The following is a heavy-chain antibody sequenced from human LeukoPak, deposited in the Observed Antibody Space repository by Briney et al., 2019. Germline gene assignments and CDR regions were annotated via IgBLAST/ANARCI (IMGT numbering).Heavy chain of an antibody. Sequence: GGSLRLSCAASGFTVSSSYMSWIRQVPGKGLEWVSYMSSSGSTIYYADSVKGRFTISRDNAKNSLYLQMNSVRAEDTAVYHCAKVPGSGSYRDAFDMWGQGTMVTISS. CDR1: GFTVSSSY. J-gene: IGHJ3*02. CDR2: MSSSGSTI. D-gene: IGHD3-10*01. CDR3: AKVPGSGSYRDAFDM. V-gene: IGHV3-11*04.